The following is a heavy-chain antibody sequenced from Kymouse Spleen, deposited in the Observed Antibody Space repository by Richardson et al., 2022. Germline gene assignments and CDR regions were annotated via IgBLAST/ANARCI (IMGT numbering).Heavy chain of an antibody. CDR2: IWYDGSNK. CDR3: AREKGITMARYYYYGMDV. Sequence: QVQLVESGGGVVQPGRSLRLSCAASGFTFSSYGMHWVRQAPGKGLEWVAVIWYDGSNKYYADSVKGRFTISRDNSKNTLYLQMNSLRAEDTAVYYCAREKGITMARYYYYGMDVWGQGTTVTVSS. D-gene: IGHD3-10*01. CDR1: GFTFSSYG. J-gene: IGHJ6*02. V-gene: IGHV3-33*01.